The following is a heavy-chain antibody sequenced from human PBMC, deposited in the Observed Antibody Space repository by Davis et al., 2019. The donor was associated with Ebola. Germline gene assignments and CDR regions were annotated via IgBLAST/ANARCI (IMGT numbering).Heavy chain of an antibody. J-gene: IGHJ5*01. CDR1: GGSISSYY. Sequence: SETLSLTCTVSGGSISSYYWSWIRQPPGKGLEWIGYIYYSGYTNYNPSLKSRVTISIDTSKKQFSLKVSSVTAADTAVYFCTRSVTSTAWFDSWGQGTPVTVSS. V-gene: IGHV4-59*08. CDR3: TRSVTSTAWFDS. D-gene: IGHD5/OR15-5a*01. CDR2: IYYSGYT.